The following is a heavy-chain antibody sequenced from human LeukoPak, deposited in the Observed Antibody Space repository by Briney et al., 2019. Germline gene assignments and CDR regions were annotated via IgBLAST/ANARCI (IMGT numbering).Heavy chain of an antibody. CDR1: GRSISSSSYY. CDR3: ARHRGSRDAFDI. Sequence: WDTVSLICSVSGRSISSSSYYWGWVRQPPAKGREWFGRMYYRGGTYRHPSLKSRVTRSVDTSNNKFSQNLGSVTAADTALYYCARHRGSRDAFDIWGQGKMGTVSS. D-gene: IGHD1-26*01. CDR2: MYYRGGT. J-gene: IGHJ3*02. V-gene: IGHV4-39*07.